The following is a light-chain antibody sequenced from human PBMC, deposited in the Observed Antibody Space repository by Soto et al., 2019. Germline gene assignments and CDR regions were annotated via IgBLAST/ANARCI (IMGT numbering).Light chain of an antibody. CDR1: QDISNY. CDR2: DAY. Sequence: DLQMTQSPSSLSASVGDRVTITCQASQDISNYLNWYQQKPGKAPKLLIYDAYNLETGVASRFSGRGSGKDFTLTISSLQAEDIARYCCQQYDNLPTFGGGTKVEIK. V-gene: IGKV1-33*01. J-gene: IGKJ4*02. CDR3: QQYDNLPT.